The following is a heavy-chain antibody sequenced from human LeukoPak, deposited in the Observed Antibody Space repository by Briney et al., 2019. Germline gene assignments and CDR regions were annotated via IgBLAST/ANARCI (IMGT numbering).Heavy chain of an antibody. CDR2: IYYSGST. D-gene: IGHD3-22*01. V-gene: IGHV4-59*08. CDR3: ARLSEYYYDSSGTLAVFDY. J-gene: IGHJ4*02. CDR1: GGSISSYY. Sequence: SETLSLTCTVSGGSISSYYWSWIRQPPGKRLEWIGYIYYSGSTNYNPSLKSRVTISVDTSKNQFSLKLSSVTAADTAVYYCARLSEYYYDSSGTLAVFDYWGQGTLVTVSS.